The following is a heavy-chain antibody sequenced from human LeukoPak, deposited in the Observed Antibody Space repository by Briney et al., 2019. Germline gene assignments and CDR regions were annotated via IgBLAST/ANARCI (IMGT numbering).Heavy chain of an antibody. Sequence: PSETLSLTCAVYGGSCNDYYCSWIRQPPGKGLEWIGEIHPYGIFYYNSSLMSRVTISIDTSKSQFSLRLTSVTAADTAFYYCARGRDRSKAGDHWGQGSLVTVSS. CDR1: GGSCNDYY. J-gene: IGHJ4*02. D-gene: IGHD5-24*01. CDR2: IHPYGIF. CDR3: ARGRDRSKAGDH. V-gene: IGHV4-34*01.